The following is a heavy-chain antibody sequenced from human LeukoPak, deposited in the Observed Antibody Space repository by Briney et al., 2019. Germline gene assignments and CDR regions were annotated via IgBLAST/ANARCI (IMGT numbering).Heavy chain of an antibody. CDR3: ARAGIAVAGTAGAFDI. D-gene: IGHD6-19*01. CDR1: GYTFTGYY. J-gene: IGHJ3*02. CDR2: INPNTGGT. V-gene: IGHV1-2*02. Sequence: ASVKVSYKASGYTFTGYYMHWVRQAPGQGLEWMGWINPNTGGTNYAQKFQGRVTMTRDTSISTAYMELSRLRSDDTAVYYCARAGIAVAGTAGAFDIWGQGTMVTVSS.